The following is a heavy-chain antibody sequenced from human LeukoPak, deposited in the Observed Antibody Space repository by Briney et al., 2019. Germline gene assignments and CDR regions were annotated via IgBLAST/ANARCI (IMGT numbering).Heavy chain of an antibody. CDR1: GGSISNYY. Sequence: PSETLSLTCTVSGGSISNYYWSWIRQPPGKGLEWIGEINHSGSTNYNPSLKSRATISVDTSKNQFSLKLSSVTAADTAVYYCARARIMITFGGVIVYYYFDYWGQGTLVTVSS. CDR2: INHSGST. CDR3: ARARIMITFGGVIVYYYFDY. J-gene: IGHJ4*02. V-gene: IGHV4-34*01. D-gene: IGHD3-16*02.